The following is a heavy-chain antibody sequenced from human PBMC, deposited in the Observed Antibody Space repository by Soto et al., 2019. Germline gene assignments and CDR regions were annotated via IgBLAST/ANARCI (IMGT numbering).Heavy chain of an antibody. V-gene: IGHV3-21*01. CDR2: ISSSSSYI. CDR1: GFTFSSYS. Sequence: GGSLRLSCAASGFTFSSYSMNWVRQAPGKGLEWVSSISSSSSYIYYADSVKGRFTISRDNAKNSLYLQMNSLRAEDTAVYYCARDLSGSYYYYYGIDVWGQGTTVTVSS. J-gene: IGHJ6*02. CDR3: ARDLSGSYYYYYGIDV. D-gene: IGHD1-26*01.